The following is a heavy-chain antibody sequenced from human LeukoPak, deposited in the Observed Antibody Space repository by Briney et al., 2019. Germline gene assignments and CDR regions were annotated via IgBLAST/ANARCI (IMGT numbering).Heavy chain of an antibody. CDR3: ARYFDWLFSPKRGYFDY. V-gene: IGHV4-31*03. CDR2: IYYSGST. CDR1: GGSISSGGYY. D-gene: IGHD3-9*01. J-gene: IGHJ4*02. Sequence: SETLSLTCTVSGGSISSGGYYWSWIRQHPGKGLEWIGYIYYSGSTYYNPSLKSRVTISVDTSKNQFSLKLSSVTAADTAVYYCARYFDWLFSPKRGYFDYWGQGTLVTVSS.